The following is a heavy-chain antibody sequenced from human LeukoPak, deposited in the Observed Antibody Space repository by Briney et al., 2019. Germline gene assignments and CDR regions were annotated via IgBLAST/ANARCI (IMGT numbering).Heavy chain of an antibody. CDR1: GFTFSSYA. CDR2: ISGSGGST. CDR3: AKDWGTKYSYAYYFDY. V-gene: IGHV3-23*01. D-gene: IGHD5-18*01. Sequence: GGSLRLSCAASGFTFSSYAMSWVRQAPGKGLEWVSAISGSGGSTYYADSVRGRFTISRDNSKNTLYLQMNSLRAEDTAVYYCAKDWGTKYSYAYYFDYWGQGTLVTVSS. J-gene: IGHJ4*02.